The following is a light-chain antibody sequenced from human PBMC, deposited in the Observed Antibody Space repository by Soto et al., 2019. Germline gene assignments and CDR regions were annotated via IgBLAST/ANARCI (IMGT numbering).Light chain of an antibody. CDR1: QSVSSN. V-gene: IGKV3-15*01. CDR2: GAS. J-gene: IGKJ5*01. Sequence: EIVMTQSPATLSVSPGERATLSCRASQSVSSNLAWYQQKPGQAPRLLIYGASTRATGIPARFSGSGSGTEFTLTISSLXXEDXAVYYCQQYNNWPITFGQGTRLEIK. CDR3: QQYNNWPIT.